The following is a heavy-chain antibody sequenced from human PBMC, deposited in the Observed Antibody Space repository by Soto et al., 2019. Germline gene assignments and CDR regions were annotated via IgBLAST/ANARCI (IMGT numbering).Heavy chain of an antibody. V-gene: IGHV3-21*01. Sequence: GGSLRLSCAACGCTFSSYSMNWVRQAPGKGLEWVSSISSSSSYIYYADSVKGRFTISRDNAKNSLYLQMNSLRAEDTAVYYCASITIFEGNDYWGQGTLVTVSS. CDR2: ISSSSSYI. CDR3: ASITIFEGNDY. D-gene: IGHD3-3*01. J-gene: IGHJ4*02. CDR1: GCTFSSYS.